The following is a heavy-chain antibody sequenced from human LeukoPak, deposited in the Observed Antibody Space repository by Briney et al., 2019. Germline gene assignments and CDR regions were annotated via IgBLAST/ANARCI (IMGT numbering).Heavy chain of an antibody. CDR1: GYTFTSYG. CDR3: ARAHRPYCSSTSCFGAFDI. J-gene: IGHJ3*02. CDR2: ISAYNGNT. D-gene: IGHD2-2*01. Sequence: EASVKVSCKASGYTFTSYGISWVRPAPGQGLEWMGWISAYNGNTNYAQKLQGRVTMTTDTSTSTAYMELRSLRSDDTAVYYCARAHRPYCSSTSCFGAFDIWGQGTMVTVSS. V-gene: IGHV1-18*01.